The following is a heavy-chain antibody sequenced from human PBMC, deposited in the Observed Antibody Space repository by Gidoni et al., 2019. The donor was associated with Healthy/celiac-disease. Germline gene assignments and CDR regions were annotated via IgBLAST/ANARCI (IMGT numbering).Heavy chain of an antibody. CDR1: GGSISSGDYY. D-gene: IGHD3-10*01. Sequence: QVQLQDSGPGLVKPSQTLSLTCTVSGGSISSGDYYWSWIRQPPGKGLEWIGYIYYSGSTYYNPSLKSRVTISVDTSKNQFSLKLSSVTAADTGVYYCARDNYGSGSYSPFDYWGQGTLVTVSS. V-gene: IGHV4-30-4*08. CDR3: ARDNYGSGSYSPFDY. CDR2: IYYSGST. J-gene: IGHJ4*02.